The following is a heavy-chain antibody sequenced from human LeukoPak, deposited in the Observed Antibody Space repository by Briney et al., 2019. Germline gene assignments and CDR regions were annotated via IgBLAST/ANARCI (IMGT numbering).Heavy chain of an antibody. J-gene: IGHJ3*02. CDR3: VRSAIFGPVGI. CDR1: GFTFSSYS. V-gene: IGHV3-21*01. D-gene: IGHD3/OR15-3a*01. CDR2: ISSSSSYI. Sequence: GGSLRLSCAASGFTFSSYSMNWVRQAPGKGLEWVSSISSSSSYIYYADSVKGRFTISRDNAKNSLYLQMNSLRAEDTALYYCVRSAIFGPVGIWGQGTMVTVSS.